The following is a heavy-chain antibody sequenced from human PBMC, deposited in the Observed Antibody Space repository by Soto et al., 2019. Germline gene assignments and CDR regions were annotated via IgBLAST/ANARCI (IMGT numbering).Heavy chain of an antibody. CDR3: AYRLYAGWLTGSYYDY. J-gene: IGHJ4*02. CDR1: GFSLSTSGAG. V-gene: IGHV2-5*02. CDR2: VYWDDDK. D-gene: IGHD7-27*01. Sequence: QITLKESGPTLVKPTQTLTLTCTFSGFSLSTSGAGVGWIRQPPPKALEWLAVVYWDDDKRYSPSLKSRPTIPKDTSKNQVVLKMTNMDPVDTATYYCAYRLYAGWLTGSYYDYWGPGTLVTVSS.